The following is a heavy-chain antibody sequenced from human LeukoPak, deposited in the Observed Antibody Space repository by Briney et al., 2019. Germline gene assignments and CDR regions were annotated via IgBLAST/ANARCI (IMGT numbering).Heavy chain of an antibody. CDR1: GFACSDYN. CDR2: ISSRSSYV. J-gene: IGHJ6*02. V-gene: IGHV3-21*06. CDR3: ARDRCSSGSNCSYYYGMDV. D-gene: IGHD2-15*01. Sequence: PGGSLRLSCTASGFACSDYNVNWVRQAPGKGLEWVSSISSRSSYVHYADSVKGRFTVSRDNAWDSLYLQMNSLRAEATAVYYCARDRCSSGSNCSYYYGMDVWGQGTTVTASS.